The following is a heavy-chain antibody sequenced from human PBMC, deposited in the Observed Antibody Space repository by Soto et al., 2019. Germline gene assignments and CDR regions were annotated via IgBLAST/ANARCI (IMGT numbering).Heavy chain of an antibody. CDR3: GRLRMMSSESSVDH. CDR1: GGTFSSYA. CDR2: IIPIFGTA. Sequence: QVQLVQSGAEVKKPGSSVKVSCKASGGTFSSYAISWVRQAPGQGLEWMGGIIPIFGTANYAQKFQGRVTITADESTSTVYMEVSNLRYEDAVGSFCGRLRMMSSESSVDHRGHGTLVPGSS. J-gene: IGHJ1*01. V-gene: IGHV1-69*01. D-gene: IGHD3-10*01.